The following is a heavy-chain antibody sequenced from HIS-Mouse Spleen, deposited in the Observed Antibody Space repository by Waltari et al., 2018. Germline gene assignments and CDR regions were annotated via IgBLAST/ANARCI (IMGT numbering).Heavy chain of an antibody. CDR3: AREIPYSSSWYDWYFDL. Sequence: QLQLQESGPGLVKPSETLSLTCTVSGGSISSSSYYWGWIRQPPGKGLEWIGSFYYSGSTYYTQSLKSRVTISVDTSKNQFSLKLSSVTAADTAVYYCAREIPYSSSWYDWYFDLWGRGTLVTVSS. D-gene: IGHD6-13*01. J-gene: IGHJ2*01. V-gene: IGHV4-39*07. CDR1: GGSISSSSYY. CDR2: FYYSGST.